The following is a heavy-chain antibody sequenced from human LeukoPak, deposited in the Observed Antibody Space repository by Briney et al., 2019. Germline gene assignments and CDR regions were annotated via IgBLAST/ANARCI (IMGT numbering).Heavy chain of an antibody. V-gene: IGHV5-51*01. CDR3: AKILVRGSITAPVDY. J-gene: IGHJ4*02. Sequence: GESLKISCKGSGYSFTTHWIAWVRQVPGKGLECMGIIYPGDSDTRYSPSFQGQVTISADKSINTAYLQWSSLKASDTAMYYCAKILVRGSITAPVDYWGQGTLVTVSS. CDR1: GYSFTTHW. D-gene: IGHD3-10*01. CDR2: IYPGDSDT.